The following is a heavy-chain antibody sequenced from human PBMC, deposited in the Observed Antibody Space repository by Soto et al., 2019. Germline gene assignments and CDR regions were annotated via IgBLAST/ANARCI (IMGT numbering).Heavy chain of an antibody. CDR3: AKAPRVKYSYGYMYWFDP. CDR1: GYTFTSYD. CDR2: MNPNSGNT. D-gene: IGHD5-18*01. J-gene: IGHJ5*02. V-gene: IGHV1-8*01. Sequence: ASVKVSCKASGYTFTSYDINWVRQATGQGLEWMGWMNPNSGNTGYAQKFQGRVTMTRNTSISTAYMELSSLRSEDTAVYYCAKAPRVKYSYGYMYWFDPWGQGTLVTVSS.